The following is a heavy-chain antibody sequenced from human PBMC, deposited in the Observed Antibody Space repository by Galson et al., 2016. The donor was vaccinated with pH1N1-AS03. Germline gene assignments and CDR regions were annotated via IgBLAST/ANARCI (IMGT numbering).Heavy chain of an antibody. CDR1: SGSIGSHS. CDR2: IYSIGGT. CDR3: ARATAVGPPYFDY. V-gene: IGHV4-59*11. J-gene: IGHJ4*02. D-gene: IGHD6-13*01. Sequence: LSLTCTVSSGSIGSHSWNWIRQPPGKGLEWIGSIYSIGGTNYNPSLESRITISVETSKNQFSLKLRSVTAADTAVYYCARATAVGPPYFDYWGQGTVATVSS.